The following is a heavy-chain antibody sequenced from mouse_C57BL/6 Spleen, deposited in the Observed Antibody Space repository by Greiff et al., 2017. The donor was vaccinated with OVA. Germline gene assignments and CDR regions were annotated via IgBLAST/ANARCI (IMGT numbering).Heavy chain of an antibody. CDR3: ASSLLYYYAMDY. CDR2: INPNNGGT. Sequence: EVQLQQSGPELVKPGASVKISCKASGYTFTDYYMNWVKQSHGKSLEWIGDINPNNGGTSYNQKFKGKATLTVDKSSSTAYMELRSLTSEDSAVYYCASSLLYYYAMDYWGQGTSVTVSS. CDR1: GYTFTDYY. J-gene: IGHJ4*01. D-gene: IGHD6-1*01. V-gene: IGHV1-26*01.